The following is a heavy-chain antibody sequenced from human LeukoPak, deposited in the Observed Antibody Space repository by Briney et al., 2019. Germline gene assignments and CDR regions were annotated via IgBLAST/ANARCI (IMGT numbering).Heavy chain of an antibody. J-gene: IGHJ4*02. V-gene: IGHV3-7*01. CDR1: GFTFSSYW. Sequence: GGSLRLSCVASGFTFSSYWMSWVRQAPGKGLEWVANIKQDGSETYYVDSVKGRFTISRDNAGNSVFLQMSSLRVEDTAIYYRARQPFDYWGQGTLVTVSS. CDR2: IKQDGSET. CDR3: ARQPFDY.